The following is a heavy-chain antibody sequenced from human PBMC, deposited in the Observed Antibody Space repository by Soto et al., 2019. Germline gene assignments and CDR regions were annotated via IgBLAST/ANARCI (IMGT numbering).Heavy chain of an antibody. CDR3: ARDQQWLTRGEYYYYGMDV. Sequence: GGSLRLSCAASGFTFSSYAMHWVRQAPGKGLEWVAVISYDGSNKYYADSVKGRFTISRDNSKNTLYLQMNSLRAEDTAVYYCARDQQWLTRGEYYYYGMDVWGQGTTVTVSS. V-gene: IGHV3-30-3*01. CDR2: ISYDGSNK. J-gene: IGHJ6*02. CDR1: GFTFSSYA. D-gene: IGHD6-19*01.